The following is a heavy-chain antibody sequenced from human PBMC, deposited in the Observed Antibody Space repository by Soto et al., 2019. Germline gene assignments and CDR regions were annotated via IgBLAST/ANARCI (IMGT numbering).Heavy chain of an antibody. CDR3: AHRRTTRGSHNAFDV. D-gene: IGHD1-1*01. V-gene: IGHV2-5*02. Sequence: QITLKESGPTLVKPTQTLMLTCTFSGFSLSTSGVGVGWIRQPPGKALEWLALIYWDDDERYSPSLKSRLTIXXDXSXXQVVLTMTNMDPVDTATYYCAHRRTTRGSHNAFDVWGLGTMLTVSS. CDR1: GFSLSTSGVG. CDR2: IYWDDDE. J-gene: IGHJ3*01.